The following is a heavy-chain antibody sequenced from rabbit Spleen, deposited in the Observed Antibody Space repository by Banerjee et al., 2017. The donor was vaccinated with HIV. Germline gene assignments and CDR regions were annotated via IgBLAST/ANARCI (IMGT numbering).Heavy chain of an antibody. CDR1: GFDFSSNA. CDR3: ARGIPYGFAGDAYPPYAMDL. CDR2: IYAGSSDRS. D-gene: IGHD6-1*01. J-gene: IGHJ6*01. Sequence: QEQLVESGGGLVQPEGSLTLTCTASGFDFSSNAMCWVRQAPGKGLEWIGCIYAGSSDRSYYATWAKGRFTISKTSSTTVTLQMTSLTAADTATYFCARGIPYGFAGDAYPPYAMDLWGPGTLVTVS. V-gene: IGHV1S45*01.